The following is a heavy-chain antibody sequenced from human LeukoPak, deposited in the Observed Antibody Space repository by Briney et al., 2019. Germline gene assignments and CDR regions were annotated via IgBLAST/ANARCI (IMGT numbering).Heavy chain of an antibody. CDR2: IIPIFGTA. D-gene: IGHD1-26*01. CDR1: GYTFTGYY. Sequence: SVKVSCKASGYTFTGYYMHWVRQAPGQGLEWMGGIIPIFGTANYAQKFQGRVTITADESTSTAYMELSSLRSEDTAVYYCARSTDLIVGATYFDYWGQGTLVTVSS. V-gene: IGHV1-69*13. J-gene: IGHJ4*02. CDR3: ARSTDLIVGATYFDY.